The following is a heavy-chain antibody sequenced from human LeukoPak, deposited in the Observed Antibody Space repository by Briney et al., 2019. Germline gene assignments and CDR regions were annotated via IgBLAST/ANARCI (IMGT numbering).Heavy chain of an antibody. V-gene: IGHV1-3*01. D-gene: IGHD3-22*01. Sequence: ASVKVSCKASGYTFTSYAMHWVRQAPGQRLEWMGWINAGNGNTKYSQKFQGRVTITRDTSASTAYMELSSLRSEDTAVYYCARALKYYYDSSGSHIGGFDYWGQGTLVTVSS. CDR1: GYTFTSYA. CDR3: ARALKYYYDSSGSHIGGFDY. CDR2: INAGNGNT. J-gene: IGHJ4*02.